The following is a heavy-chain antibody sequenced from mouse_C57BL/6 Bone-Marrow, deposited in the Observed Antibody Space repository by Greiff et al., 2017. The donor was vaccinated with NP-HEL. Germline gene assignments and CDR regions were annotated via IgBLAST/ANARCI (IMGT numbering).Heavy chain of an antibody. V-gene: IGHV7-1*01. CDR2: SRNKANDYTT. J-gene: IGHJ3*01. CDR3: ARDALDGGFAY. D-gene: IGHD2-3*01. CDR1: GFTFSDFY. Sequence: EVQGVESGGGLVQSGRSLRLSCATSGFTFSDFYMEWVRQAPGKGLEWIAASRNKANDYTTEYSASVKGRFIVSRDTSQSILYLQMNALRAEDTAIYYCARDALDGGFAYWGQGTLVTVSA.